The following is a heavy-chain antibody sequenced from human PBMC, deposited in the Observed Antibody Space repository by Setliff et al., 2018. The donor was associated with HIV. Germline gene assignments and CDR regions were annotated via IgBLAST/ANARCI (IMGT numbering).Heavy chain of an antibody. D-gene: IGHD3-10*01. V-gene: IGHV1-8*02. J-gene: IGHJ4*02. CDR3: ARGRRLLRGILDY. CDR2: MSPNSGST. Sequence: ASVKVSCKTSGYSFSDYDINWVRRAPGKGLEWMGWMSPNSGSTGIAQKFQGRVTMTRNSSIRTAYMELSSLRSEDTAVYYCARGRRLLRGILDYWGRGSRVTVSS. CDR1: GYSFSDYD.